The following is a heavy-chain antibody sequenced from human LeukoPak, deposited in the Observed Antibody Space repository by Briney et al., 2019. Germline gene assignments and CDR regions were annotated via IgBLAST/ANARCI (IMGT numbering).Heavy chain of an antibody. J-gene: IGHJ2*01. Sequence: SDTLSLTFDVSRGYISRYYQSWIRQPPWEELEWNGYIYYSGSTNYNPSLKSRVTISVDTSKNQFSLKLSSVTAADTDVYYCARDPGTIFGVEARENWYFDLWGRGTLVTVSS. CDR2: IYYSGST. D-gene: IGHD3-3*01. V-gene: IGHV4-59*01. CDR1: RGYISRYY. CDR3: ARDPGTIFGVEARENWYFDL.